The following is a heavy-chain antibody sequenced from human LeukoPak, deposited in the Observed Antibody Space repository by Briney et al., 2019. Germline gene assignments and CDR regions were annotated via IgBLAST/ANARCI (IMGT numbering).Heavy chain of an antibody. Sequence: PGGSLRLSCAASGFTFSSYAMHWVRQAPGKGLEWVAVISYDGSNKYYADSVKGRFTISRDNSKNTLYLQMNSLRAEDTAVYYCARGGDSGPPDYWGQGTLVTVSS. CDR3: ARGGDSGPPDY. V-gene: IGHV3-30-3*01. CDR1: GFTFSSYA. J-gene: IGHJ4*02. CDR2: ISYDGSNK. D-gene: IGHD5-12*01.